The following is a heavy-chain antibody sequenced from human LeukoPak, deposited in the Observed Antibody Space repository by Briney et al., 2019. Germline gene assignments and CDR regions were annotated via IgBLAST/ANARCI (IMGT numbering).Heavy chain of an antibody. CDR1: GGSISSGGYY. J-gene: IGHJ6*02. CDR3: ARDWRYCSGGSCYFYGMDV. D-gene: IGHD2-15*01. Sequence: SQTLSLTCTVSGGSISSGGYYWSWIREHPGKGLEWIGYIYYSGSTYYNASLKSRVTISVDTSKNQFSLKLSSVTAADTAVYYCARDWRYCSGGSCYFYGMDVWGQGTTVTVSS. V-gene: IGHV4-31*03. CDR2: IYYSGST.